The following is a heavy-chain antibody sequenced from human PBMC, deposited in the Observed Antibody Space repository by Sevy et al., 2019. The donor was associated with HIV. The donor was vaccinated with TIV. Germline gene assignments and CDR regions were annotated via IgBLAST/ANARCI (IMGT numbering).Heavy chain of an antibody. J-gene: IGHJ4*02. Sequence: SGPTLVKPTQTLTLTCTFSGFSLSTSGVGVGWIRQPPGKALEWLALIYWNDDNRYSQSLKSRLTITKDTSKNQVVLTMTNMDPEDKATDYCAHSRANYDFWSGYSLDFDYWGQGTLVTVSS. CDR3: AHSRANYDFWSGYSLDFDY. D-gene: IGHD3-3*01. CDR2: IYWNDDN. CDR1: GFSLSTSGVG. V-gene: IGHV2-5*01.